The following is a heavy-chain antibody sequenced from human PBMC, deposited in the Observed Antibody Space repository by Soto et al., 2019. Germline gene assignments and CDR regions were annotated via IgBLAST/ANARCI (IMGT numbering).Heavy chain of an antibody. CDR1: GFSFEEYA. V-gene: IGHV3-9*01. CDR3: AKDNLRSGLGNWFDP. CDR2: ISWNSGTT. Sequence: EMRLVESGGALAKPGGSLRLSCEASGFSFEEYAMNWVRQGPGKGLEWVARISWNSGTTHYADSVKGRFAISRDNGKNLVYLEMNGLRIEDTALYYCAKDNLRSGLGNWFDPWGQGTGVNVSS. D-gene: IGHD6-19*01. J-gene: IGHJ5*02.